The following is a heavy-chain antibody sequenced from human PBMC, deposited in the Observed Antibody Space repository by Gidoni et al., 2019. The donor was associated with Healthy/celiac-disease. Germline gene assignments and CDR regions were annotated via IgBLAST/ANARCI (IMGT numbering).Heavy chain of an antibody. CDR3: AKDWPLRFLEWSTGYYYGMDV. Sequence: PGQSVTISCAASGVTFSSYAMSWVRQAPGKGLEWVSAISGSGGSTYYADSVKGRFTISRDNSKNTLYLQMNSLRAEDTAVYYCAKDWPLRFLEWSTGYYYGMDVWGQGTTVTVSS. V-gene: IGHV3-23*01. CDR1: GVTFSSYA. CDR2: ISGSGGST. D-gene: IGHD3-3*01. J-gene: IGHJ6*02.